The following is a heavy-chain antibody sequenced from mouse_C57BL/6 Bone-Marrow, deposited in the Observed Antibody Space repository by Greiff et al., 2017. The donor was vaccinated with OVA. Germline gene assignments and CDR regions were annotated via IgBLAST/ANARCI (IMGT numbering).Heavy chain of an antibody. V-gene: IGHV1-7*01. J-gene: IGHJ3*01. CDR2: INPSSGYP. CDR3: ARLWGPNWFAY. CDR1: GYTFTSYW. Sequence: QVQLKESGAELAKPGASVKLSCKASGYTFTSYWMHWVKQRPGQGPEWIGYINPSSGYPKYNQKFKDKATLTADKSSSTAYMQLSSLTYEDSAVYYGARLWGPNWFAYWGQGTLVTVSA.